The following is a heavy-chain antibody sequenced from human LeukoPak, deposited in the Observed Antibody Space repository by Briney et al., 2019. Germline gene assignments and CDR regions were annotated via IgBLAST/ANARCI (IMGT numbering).Heavy chain of an antibody. Sequence: GGSLRLSCAASGFTFSSYWMSWVRQAPGKGLEWVANIKQDGSEKYYVDSVKGRFTISRDNAKNSLYLQMNSLRAEDTAVYYCARGEGDIVAISYFDYWGQGTLVIVSS. CDR1: GFTFSSYW. CDR2: IKQDGSEK. CDR3: ARGEGDIVAISYFDY. V-gene: IGHV3-7*01. J-gene: IGHJ4*01. D-gene: IGHD5-12*01.